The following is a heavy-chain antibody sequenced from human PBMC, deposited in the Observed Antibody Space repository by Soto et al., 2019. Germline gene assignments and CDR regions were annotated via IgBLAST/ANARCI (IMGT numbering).Heavy chain of an antibody. Sequence: ASVKVSCKASGGTFSSYAISWVRQAPGQGLEWMGGIIPIFGTANYAQKFQGRVTITADESTSTAYMELSSLRSEDTAVYYCARGLTENYYHYYGMDVWGQGTRVTVSS. CDR1: GGTFSSYA. D-gene: IGHD7-27*01. V-gene: IGHV1-69*13. CDR2: IIPIFGTA. CDR3: ARGLTENYYHYYGMDV. J-gene: IGHJ6*01.